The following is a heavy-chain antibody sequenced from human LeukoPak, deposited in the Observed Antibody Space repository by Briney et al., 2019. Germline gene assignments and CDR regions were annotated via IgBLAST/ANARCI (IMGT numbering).Heavy chain of an antibody. CDR1: GFTVSSNY. V-gene: IGHV3-53*01. CDR2: IYSGGST. J-gene: IGHJ6*02. Sequence: GGSLRLSCAASGFTVSSNYMSWVRQAPGKGLEWVSVIYSGGSTYYADSVKGRFTISRDNSKNTLYLQMNSLRAEDTAVYYCAREGDYYYYGMDVWGQGTTVTVSS. CDR3: AREGDYYYYGMDV.